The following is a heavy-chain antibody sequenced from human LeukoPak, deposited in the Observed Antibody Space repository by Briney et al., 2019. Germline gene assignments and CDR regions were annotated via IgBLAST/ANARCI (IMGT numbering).Heavy chain of an antibody. CDR3: AKDLYDFWSGYYTFFDY. Sequence: GGALRLSCAASGFTFSSYGMHWVRQAPGKGLEGVAFIRYDGSNKYYADSVKGRFTISRDNSKNTLYLQMNSLRAEDTAVYYCAKDLYDFWSGYYTFFDYWGQGTLVTVSS. D-gene: IGHD3-3*01. J-gene: IGHJ4*02. CDR2: IRYDGSNK. CDR1: GFTFSSYG. V-gene: IGHV3-30*02.